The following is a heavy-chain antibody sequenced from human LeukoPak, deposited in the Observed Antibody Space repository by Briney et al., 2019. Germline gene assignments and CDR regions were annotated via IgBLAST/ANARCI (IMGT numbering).Heavy chain of an antibody. D-gene: IGHD3-22*01. J-gene: IGHJ4*02. Sequence: GGSLRLSCATSGFTFNRFGMHWVRQAPGKGLEWVAVIWYDGSNKDYADSVKGRFTISKDKSKNTLYLQMDNLRAEDTGVYFCARLPTFYYDSSGYHYDYWGQGTLVTVSS. CDR1: GFTFNRFG. CDR3: ARLPTFYYDSSGYHYDY. CDR2: IWYDGSNK. V-gene: IGHV3-33*01.